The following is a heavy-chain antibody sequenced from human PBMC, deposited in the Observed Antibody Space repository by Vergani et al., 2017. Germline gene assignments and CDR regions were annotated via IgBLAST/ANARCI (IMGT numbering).Heavy chain of an antibody. CDR1: GYTFTNYP. J-gene: IGHJ2*01. Sequence: QVQLLQSGSELKKPGASVRISCEASGYTFTNYPLIWVRQAPGQGLEWVGWINTNTGNPTYAQGFTGRFVFSLDTSVSTAYLQISSLKAEDTAVYYCARALYLRDGYNHPYWYFDLWGRGTLVTVSS. D-gene: IGHD5-24*01. V-gene: IGHV7-4-1*02. CDR2: INTNTGNP. CDR3: ARALYLRDGYNHPYWYFDL.